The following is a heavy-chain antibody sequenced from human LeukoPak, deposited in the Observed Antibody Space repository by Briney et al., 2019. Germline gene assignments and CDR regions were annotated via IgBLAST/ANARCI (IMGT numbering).Heavy chain of an antibody. CDR2: IYYSKNT. CDR1: GGSISSSSAY. CDR3: VSPRGFSYGYFDY. Sequence: SETLSLTCTVSGGSISSSSAYWGWIRQPPGKGLEWIGSIYYSKNTYYNPSLKSRVTISADTSKNQFFLTLGSVSATDTAVYYCVSPRGFSYGYFDYWGQGTLVTVSS. D-gene: IGHD5-18*01. J-gene: IGHJ4*02. V-gene: IGHV4-39*01.